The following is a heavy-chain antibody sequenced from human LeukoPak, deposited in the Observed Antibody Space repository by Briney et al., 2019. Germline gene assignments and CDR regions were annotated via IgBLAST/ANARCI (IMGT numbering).Heavy chain of an antibody. CDR1: GFIFNTYS. Sequence: GGSLRLSCAASGFIFNTYSMNWVRQAPGKGLEWVSSISSWNYFIYYADSVKGRFTISRDNAKNEVYLQMNSLRAEDTAVYYCVRDGGVDRLGVAVTDGFDPWGQGTLVSVSS. CDR3: VRDGGVDRLGVAVTDGFDP. CDR2: ISSWNYFI. J-gene: IGHJ5*02. V-gene: IGHV3-21*01. D-gene: IGHD6-19*01.